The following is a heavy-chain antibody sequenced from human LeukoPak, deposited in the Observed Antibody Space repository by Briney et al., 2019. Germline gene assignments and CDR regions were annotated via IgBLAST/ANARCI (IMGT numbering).Heavy chain of an antibody. V-gene: IGHV4-59*08. CDR1: GGSISSHY. D-gene: IGHD2-21*01. CDR2: VHSSGGA. CDR3: AMYFGERALANWFDP. J-gene: IGHJ5*02. Sequence: PSETLSLTCTVSGGSISSHYWSWIRQPPGQGLEWIGYVHSSGGANYNPSLNSRVTMSVVTSKVRLSLRLGSVTAADRAVCYCAMYFGERALANWFDPWGQGTLVIVTS.